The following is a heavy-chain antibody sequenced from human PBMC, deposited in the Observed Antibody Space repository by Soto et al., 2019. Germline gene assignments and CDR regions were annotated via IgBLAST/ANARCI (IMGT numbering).Heavy chain of an antibody. J-gene: IGHJ4*02. Sequence: GASVKVSCKASGGTFSGYAISWVRQAPGQGLEWMGGIIPIFGTANYAQKFQGRVTITADKSTSTAYMELNSLRAEDTAVYYCAKDYGSSRYFFDYWGQGALVTVSS. CDR3: AKDYGSSRYFFDY. CDR1: GGTFSGYA. V-gene: IGHV1-69*06. D-gene: IGHD6-19*01. CDR2: IIPIFGTA.